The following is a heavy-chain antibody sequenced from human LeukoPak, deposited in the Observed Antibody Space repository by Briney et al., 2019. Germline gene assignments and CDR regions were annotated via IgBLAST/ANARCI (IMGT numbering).Heavy chain of an antibody. J-gene: IGHJ3*02. CDR1: GGSISSGGYS. D-gene: IGHD3-22*01. V-gene: IGHV4-30-2*01. CDR2: IYHSGST. Sequence: SETLSLTCAVSGGSISSGGYSWSWIRQPPGKGLEWIGYIYHSGSTYYNPSLKSRVTISVDRSKNQFSLKLSSVTAADTAVYYCASNESGYYDAFDIWGQATMLTVSS. CDR3: ASNESGYYDAFDI.